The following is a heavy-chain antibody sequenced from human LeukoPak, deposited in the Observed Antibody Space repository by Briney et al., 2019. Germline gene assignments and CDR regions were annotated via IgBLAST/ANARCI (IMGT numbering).Heavy chain of an antibody. V-gene: IGHV4-59*01. CDR1: GGSISSYY. CDR2: IYYSGST. Sequence: SETLSLTCTVSGGSISSYYWSWIRQPSGKGLEWIGYIYYSGSTNYNPSLKSRVTISVDTSKNQFSLKLSSVTAADTAVYYCAREGSSTTLNGYYYYYYMDVWGKGTTVTISS. D-gene: IGHD2/OR15-2a*01. CDR3: AREGSSTTLNGYYYYYYMDV. J-gene: IGHJ6*03.